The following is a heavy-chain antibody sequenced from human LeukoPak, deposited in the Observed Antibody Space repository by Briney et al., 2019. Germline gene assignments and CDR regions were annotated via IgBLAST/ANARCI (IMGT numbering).Heavy chain of an antibody. J-gene: IGHJ6*02. CDR1: GYTFTGYY. CDR2: INPNSGGT. D-gene: IGHD5-24*01. V-gene: IGHV1-2*04. Sequence: GASVKVSCKASGYTFTGYYMHWVRQAPGQGLEWMGWINPNSGGTNYAQKFQGWVTMTRDTSISTAYMELSRLRSDDTAVYYCGRGSDEEIATPWGDYYYYYGMDVWGQGTTVTVSS. CDR3: GRGSDEEIATPWGDYYYYYGMDV.